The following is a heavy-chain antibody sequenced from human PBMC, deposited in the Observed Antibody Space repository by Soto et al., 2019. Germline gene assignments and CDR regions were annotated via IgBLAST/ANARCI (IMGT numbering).Heavy chain of an antibody. CDR3: VKDRGFKIFGVVVLAY. J-gene: IGHJ1*01. D-gene: IGHD3-3*01. Sequence: RKKLEYVSAVNHNGVSRYYPDSVKGRFTISGDDSKNTLYLQMSSLRDEDTAVYFCVKDRGFKIFGVVVLAYWGNGTRVTVFS. V-gene: IGHV3-64D*08. CDR2: VNHNGVSR.